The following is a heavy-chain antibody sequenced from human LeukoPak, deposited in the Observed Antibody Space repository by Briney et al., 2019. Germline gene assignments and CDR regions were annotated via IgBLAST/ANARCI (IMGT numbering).Heavy chain of an antibody. V-gene: IGHV3-74*01. CDR3: ARDLGGWYQFDY. J-gene: IGHJ4*02. Sequence: GSLRLSCGASGFTFSNYWMHWVRQAPGKGLVWVSRINSDGLITNYADSVKGRFTVSRDNPKNTLYLQMNSLRAEDTAVYYCARDLGGWYQFDYWGQGTLVTVSS. D-gene: IGHD6-19*01. CDR1: GFTFSNYW. CDR2: INSDGLIT.